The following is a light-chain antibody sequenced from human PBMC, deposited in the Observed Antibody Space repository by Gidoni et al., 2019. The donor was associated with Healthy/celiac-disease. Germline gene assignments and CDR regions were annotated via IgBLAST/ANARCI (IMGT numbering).Light chain of an antibody. J-gene: IGLJ2*01. CDR2: KES. CDR1: ALPKQY. Sequence: SYELPQPPSVSVSPGQTARITCSGDALPKQYAYWYQQKTGQAPVLLIYKESERPSGIPERFSGSSSGTTVTLTISGVQAEDEAEYYCQSADSRGVVFGGGTKLTVL. CDR3: QSADSRGVV. V-gene: IGLV3-25*03.